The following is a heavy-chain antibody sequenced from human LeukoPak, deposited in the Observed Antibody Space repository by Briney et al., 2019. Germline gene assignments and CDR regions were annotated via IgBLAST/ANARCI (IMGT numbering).Heavy chain of an antibody. D-gene: IGHD2-2*01. Sequence: SETLSLTCAVSGGSISSYYWSWFRQPAGKGLEWIGRIYTSGNVNYNPSLKSRVTMSVDTSKNQLSLKVTSVTAADTAVYYCASTSAGNSGMDVWGQGTTVTVPS. CDR2: IYTSGNV. J-gene: IGHJ6*02. CDR3: ASTSAGNSGMDV. CDR1: GGSISSYY. V-gene: IGHV4-4*07.